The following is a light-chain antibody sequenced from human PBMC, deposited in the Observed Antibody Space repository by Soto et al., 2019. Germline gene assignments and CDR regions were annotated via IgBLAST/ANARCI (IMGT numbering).Light chain of an antibody. V-gene: IGKV3-15*01. CDR1: QSVSSN. J-gene: IGKJ1*01. CDR2: GAS. Sequence: EVGMTQSPSTLSVSTGERATLSCRASQSVSSNLAWYQQKPGQAPRLLIYGASTRATGIPARFSGSGSGTEFTLTISSLQSEDFAVYYCQQYNNWPRWTFGQGTKVDIK. CDR3: QQYNNWPRWT.